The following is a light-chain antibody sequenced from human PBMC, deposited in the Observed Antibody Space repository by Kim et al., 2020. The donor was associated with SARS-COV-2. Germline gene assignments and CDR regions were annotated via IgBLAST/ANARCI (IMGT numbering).Light chain of an antibody. CDR2: GAS. Sequence: ASVGDRVTITCRERQDIRNDLGWYQQNPGRAPKRLIYGASSLQSGVPSRFSGSGSGTEFTLTISSLQPEDFATYFCLQHSTYPITFGQGTRLEIK. CDR1: QDIRND. J-gene: IGKJ5*01. V-gene: IGKV1-17*01. CDR3: LQHSTYPIT.